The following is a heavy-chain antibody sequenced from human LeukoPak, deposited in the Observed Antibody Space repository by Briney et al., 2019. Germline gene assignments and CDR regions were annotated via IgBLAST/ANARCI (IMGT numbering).Heavy chain of an antibody. J-gene: IGHJ6*04. CDR3: ATVSGYGSGINYYGMDV. CDR1: GYTLTELS. V-gene: IGHV1-24*01. D-gene: IGHD3-10*01. CDR2: FDPEDGET. Sequence: ASVKVSCKVSGYTLTELSMHWVQQAPGKGLEWMGGFDPEDGETIYAQKFQGRVTMTEDTSTDTAYMELSSLRSEDTAVYYCATVSGYGSGINYYGMDVWGKGTTVTVSS.